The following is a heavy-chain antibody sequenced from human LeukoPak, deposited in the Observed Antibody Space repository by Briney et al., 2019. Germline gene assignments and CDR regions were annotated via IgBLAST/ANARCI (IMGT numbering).Heavy chain of an antibody. CDR3: AKDHGIAVAGTPGLDY. CDR1: GFTFSSYG. V-gene: IGHV3-30*18. CDR2: ISYDGSNK. Sequence: PGGSLRLSCAASGFTFSSYGMHWVGQAPGKGLEWVAVISYDGSNKYYADSVKGRFTISRDNSKNTLYLQMNSLSAEDTAVYYCAKDHGIAVAGTPGLDYWGQGTLVTVSS. D-gene: IGHD6-19*01. J-gene: IGHJ4*02.